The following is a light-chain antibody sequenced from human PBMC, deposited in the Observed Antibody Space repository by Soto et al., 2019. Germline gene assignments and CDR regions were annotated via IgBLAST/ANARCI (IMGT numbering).Light chain of an antibody. CDR1: QSVSTNF. CDR3: QQYGRTSWT. CDR2: GAS. V-gene: IGKV3-20*01. J-gene: IGKJ1*01. Sequence: EIVLTQSPGTLSLSPGEGATLSCRASQSVSTNFFAWYQQKPGQAPRLLIYGASTRATGIPDRXSGSXSGXXXXXXXXXXEPEDFAXYYCQQYGRTSWTFGQGTKVEIK.